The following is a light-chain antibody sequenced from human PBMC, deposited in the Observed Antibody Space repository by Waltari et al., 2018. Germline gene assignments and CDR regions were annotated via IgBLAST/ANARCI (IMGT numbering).Light chain of an antibody. CDR1: PGISSW. CDR3: LQAQRFPLT. V-gene: IGKV1D-12*01. Sequence: DIQMTQSPSSVSASVGDRVNITCRASPGISSWLAWYQQEPGKAPKLLIYATSSLQSGVPSRFSGSGSGTDFTLTISSLQPEDFATYYCLQAQRFPLTFGGGTTVEIK. J-gene: IGKJ4*01. CDR2: ATS.